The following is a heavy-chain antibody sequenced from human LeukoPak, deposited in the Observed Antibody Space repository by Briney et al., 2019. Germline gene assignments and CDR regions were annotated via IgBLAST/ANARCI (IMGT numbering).Heavy chain of an antibody. CDR2: ISSSGSTI. V-gene: IGHV3-48*03. Sequence: QTGGSLRLFCAASGFTFSSYEMNWVRQAPGRGLEWVSYISSSGSTIYYADSVKGRFTISRDNAKNSLYLQMNSLRAEDTAVYYCAELGITMIGGVWGKGATVTISS. CDR3: AELGITMIGGV. J-gene: IGHJ6*04. CDR1: GFTFSSYE. D-gene: IGHD3-10*02.